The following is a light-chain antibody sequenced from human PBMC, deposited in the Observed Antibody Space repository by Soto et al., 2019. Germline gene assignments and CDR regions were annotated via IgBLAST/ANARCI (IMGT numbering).Light chain of an antibody. Sequence: DIQMTQAPPALSASVGDRVTISCQASQDISNYLNWYQQKPGKAPKLLIYDASKLETGVPSKCSGSGSGTDFTLNINRLQPEDIATYFCQQYNYLPPTFGQGTQVEV. V-gene: IGKV1-33*01. CDR2: DAS. CDR1: QDISNY. CDR3: QQYNYLPPT. J-gene: IGKJ1*01.